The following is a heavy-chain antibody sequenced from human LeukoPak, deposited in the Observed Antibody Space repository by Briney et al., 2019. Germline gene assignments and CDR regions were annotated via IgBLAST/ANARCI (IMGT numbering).Heavy chain of an antibody. V-gene: IGHV1-69*13. CDR3: ARGYCSGGSCYSPESYYYYGMDV. CDR2: IIPIFGTA. J-gene: IGHJ6*02. Sequence: SVKVSCKASGGTFSSYAISWVRQAPGQGLEWMGGIIPIFGTANYAQKFQGRVTITADESTSTAYMELSSLRSEDTAVYYCARGYCSGGSCYSPESYYYYGMDVWGQGTTVTVSS. D-gene: IGHD2-15*01. CDR1: GGTFSSYA.